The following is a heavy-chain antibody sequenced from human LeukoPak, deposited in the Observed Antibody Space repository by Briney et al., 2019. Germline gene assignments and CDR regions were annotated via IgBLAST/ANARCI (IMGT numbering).Heavy chain of an antibody. Sequence: GGSLRLSCAAFGFTFSNYWMGWVRQAPGKGLEWVANMNQDGSEIYYVDSVKGRFTISRDNAKNSLYLQMNSLRVEDTAIYYCARYGYTSAIDYWGQGTLVTVSS. D-gene: IGHD5-18*01. CDR2: MNQDGSEI. V-gene: IGHV3-7*01. CDR1: GFTFSNYW. J-gene: IGHJ4*02. CDR3: ARYGYTSAIDY.